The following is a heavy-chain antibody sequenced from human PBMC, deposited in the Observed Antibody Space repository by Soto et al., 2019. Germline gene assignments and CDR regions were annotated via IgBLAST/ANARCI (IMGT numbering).Heavy chain of an antibody. D-gene: IGHD2-2*03. CDR1: GVSLSTSGMC. CDR2: IDWDDDK. J-gene: IGHJ4*02. CDR3: AGSGYCSSASCGYFDY. V-gene: IGHV2-70*11. Sequence: SGPTLVNPTQTLTLTCTFSGVSLSTSGMCVSWIRQPPGKALEWLARIDWDDDKYYSTSLKTRLTISNDTTTNQVVLTMTNMDPVDTATYYCAGSGYCSSASCGYFDYWGQGTLVTVSS.